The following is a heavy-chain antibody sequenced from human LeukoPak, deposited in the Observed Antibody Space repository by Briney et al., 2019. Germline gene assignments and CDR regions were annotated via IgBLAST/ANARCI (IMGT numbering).Heavy chain of an antibody. V-gene: IGHV3-30*02. Sequence: PGGSLRLSCAASGFTFSSYGMHWVRQAPGKGLEWVAFIRYDGSNKYYADSVKGRFTISRDNSKNTLYLQMNSLRAEDTAVYYCAKGPTTTWRDHFDYWGQGTLVTVSS. CDR3: AKGPTTTWRDHFDY. CDR2: IRYDGSNK. CDR1: GFTFSSYG. D-gene: IGHD1-26*01. J-gene: IGHJ4*02.